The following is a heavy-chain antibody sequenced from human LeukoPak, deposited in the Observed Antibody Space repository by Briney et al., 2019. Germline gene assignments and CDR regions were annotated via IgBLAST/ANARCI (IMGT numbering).Heavy chain of an antibody. V-gene: IGHV3-23*01. CDR3: ARYLCTTSSCYRNFDC. J-gene: IGHJ4*02. Sequence: GGSLRLSCAASGFTFSDYAMTWVRQAPGEGLEWVSVIGSDGATTHYADSVKGRFTISRDNSGNTLYLQMNSLRAEDTAVYYCARYLCTTSSCYRNFDCWGQGTQVTVSS. D-gene: IGHD2-2*01. CDR1: GFTFSDYA. CDR2: IGSDGATT.